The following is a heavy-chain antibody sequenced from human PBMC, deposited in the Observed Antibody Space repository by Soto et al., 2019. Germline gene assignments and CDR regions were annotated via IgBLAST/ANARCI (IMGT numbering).Heavy chain of an antibody. V-gene: IGHV3-30-3*01. CDR3: ARARPHCSSTTCYDDYYGMDV. CDR1: GSSFISYP. J-gene: IGHJ6*02. CDR2: ISYDGSSK. Sequence: QVQLVESGGGVVQHGRSLRLSCAASGSSFISYPMHWVRQAPGKGLEWVAVISYDGSSKYYADSVKGRFTISRDNSKNTLYLQMNSLRTDDTAVFYCARARPHCSSTTCYDDYYGMDVWGQGTTVTVSS. D-gene: IGHD2-2*01.